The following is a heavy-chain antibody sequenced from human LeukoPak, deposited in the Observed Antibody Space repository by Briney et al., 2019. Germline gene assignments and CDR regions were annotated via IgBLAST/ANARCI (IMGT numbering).Heavy chain of an antibody. CDR1: GGSFSGYY. J-gene: IGHJ3*02. CDR2: INHSGST. V-gene: IGHV4-34*01. CDR3: PRGRRGRAVNDAFDI. Sequence: PSETLSLTCAVYGGSFSGYYWSWIRQPPGKGLEWIGEINHSGSTNYNPSLKSRVTISVDTSKNQFSLKLSSVTAADTAVYYCPRGRRGRAVNDAFDIWGQGTMVTVSS. D-gene: IGHD6-25*01.